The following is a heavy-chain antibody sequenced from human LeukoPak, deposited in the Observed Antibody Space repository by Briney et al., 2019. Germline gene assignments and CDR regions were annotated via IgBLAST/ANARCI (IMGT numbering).Heavy chain of an antibody. D-gene: IGHD5-18*01. J-gene: IGHJ5*02. CDR2: IIPIFGTA. Sequence: GASVKVSCKASGGTFSSYAISWVRQAPGQGLEWMGGIIPIFGTANYAQKFQGRVTITTDESTSTAYMELSSLRSEDTAVYYCARDRGVWIQTYNWFDPWGLGTLVTVSS. V-gene: IGHV1-69*05. CDR1: GGTFSSYA. CDR3: ARDRGVWIQTYNWFDP.